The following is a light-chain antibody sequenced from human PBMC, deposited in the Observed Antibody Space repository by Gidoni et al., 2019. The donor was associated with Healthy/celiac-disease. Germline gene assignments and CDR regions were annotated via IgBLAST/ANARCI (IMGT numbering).Light chain of an antibody. CDR3: QQRSNWPELT. CDR2: DAS. CDR1: QSVSSY. V-gene: IGKV3-11*01. Sequence: IVLTQSPATLSLSPGERATLSCRASQSVSSYLAWYQQKPGQAPRHLIYDASNRATGIPARCSGSGSGTDFTLTISSLEPEDFAVYYCQQRSNWPELTFGGGTKVEIK. J-gene: IGKJ4*01.